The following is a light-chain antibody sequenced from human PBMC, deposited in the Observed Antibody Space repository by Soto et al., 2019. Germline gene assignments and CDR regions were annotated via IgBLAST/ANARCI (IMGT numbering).Light chain of an antibody. J-gene: IGKJ3*01. CDR2: AAS. CDR1: QSISNY. V-gene: IGKV1-39*01. Sequence: DMEMTQSPSSLSASVGDRVTITCRASQSISNYLNWYQHKPGKVPKLLIYAASSLQSGVPTRFSGSGSGTDFTLTISSLQPEDFATYYCQQANSFPFTFGPGTKVDIK. CDR3: QQANSFPFT.